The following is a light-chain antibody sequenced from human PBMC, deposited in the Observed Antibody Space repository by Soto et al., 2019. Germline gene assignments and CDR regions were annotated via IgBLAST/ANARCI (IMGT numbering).Light chain of an antibody. CDR2: DAS. CDR3: QQSSHAPLT. Sequence: EIVLTQSPDTLSLSPGEGATLSCRASQRVTNNYLAWFQQKPGQAPRLLIYDASNRATGIPDRFSGSGSETDFTITISRLEPEDFAVYFCQQSSHAPLTFGGGTKVEI. J-gene: IGKJ4*01. CDR1: QRVTNNY. V-gene: IGKV3-20*01.